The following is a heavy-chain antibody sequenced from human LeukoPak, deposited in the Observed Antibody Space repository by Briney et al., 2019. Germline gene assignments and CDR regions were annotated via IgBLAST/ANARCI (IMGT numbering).Heavy chain of an antibody. CDR1: GGSISSYY. J-gene: IGHJ3*02. CDR3: ARHGLDYVKNAFDI. Sequence: SETLSLTCTVSGGSISSYYWSWIRQPPGKELEWIGYIYYSGSTKYNPSLKSRVTMSVDTSKNQFSLKLSSVTAADTAVYYCARHGLDYVKNAFDIWGQGTMVTVSS. D-gene: IGHD3/OR15-3a*01. CDR2: IYYSGST. V-gene: IGHV4-59*08.